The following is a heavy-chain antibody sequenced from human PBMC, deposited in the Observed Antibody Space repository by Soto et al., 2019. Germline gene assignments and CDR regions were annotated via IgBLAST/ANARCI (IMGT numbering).Heavy chain of an antibody. CDR3: ASRYGSAIDY. Sequence: QVQLQESGPGLVKPSETLSLTCTVSGGTISSWYWSWIRQPPGKGLGWIGYIYYSGSTNCNPSLKCRVTISVDTSKNQDSLKLSTVTAADTAVYYCASRYGSAIDYWGQGTLVTVSS. CDR1: GGTISSWY. V-gene: IGHV4-59*08. CDR2: IYYSGST. D-gene: IGHD1-26*01. J-gene: IGHJ4*02.